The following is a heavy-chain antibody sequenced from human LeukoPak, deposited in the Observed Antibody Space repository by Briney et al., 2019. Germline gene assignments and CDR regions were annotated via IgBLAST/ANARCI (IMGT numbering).Heavy chain of an antibody. V-gene: IGHV3-48*01. D-gene: IGHD1-26*01. CDR2: ISSSSSII. CDR1: GFTFSSYS. Sequence: GGSLRLSCAASGFTFSSYSMNWVRQAPGKGLEGVSYISSSSSIIYYADSVKGRFTISRDNAKNSLYLQMNGLRAEDTAVYYCARGLWKWELQQGGGMDVWGQGTTVTVSS. J-gene: IGHJ6*02. CDR3: ARGLWKWELQQGGGMDV.